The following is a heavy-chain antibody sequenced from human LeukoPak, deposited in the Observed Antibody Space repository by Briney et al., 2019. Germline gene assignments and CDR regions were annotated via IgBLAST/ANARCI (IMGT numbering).Heavy chain of an antibody. CDR2: FYPGDSDT. D-gene: IGHD4-17*01. V-gene: IGHV5-51*01. Sequence: GESLKISCKASGYSFTSYWIGWGRQMPGKGLEWMGSFYPGDSDTRYSPSFQGQVTISADKSINTAYLQWSSLKASDTAIYYCARRGDYEFDYWGQGTLVTVSS. J-gene: IGHJ4*02. CDR1: GYSFTSYW. CDR3: ARRGDYEFDY.